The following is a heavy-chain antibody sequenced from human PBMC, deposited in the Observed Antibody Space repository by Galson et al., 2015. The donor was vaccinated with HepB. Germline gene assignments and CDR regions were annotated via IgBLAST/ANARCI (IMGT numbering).Heavy chain of an antibody. CDR2: ISSGGGDI. D-gene: IGHD3-16*01. V-gene: IGHV3-23*01. CDR1: GFTFSKYA. Sequence: SLRLSCAGSGFTFSKYAMSWVRQAPGKGLEWVSAISSGGGDIFYADSVKGRFIISRDNSKNIVYLQMSSLRVEDTALFYCATETPGESPLAHWGHGTLVTVSS. CDR3: ATETPGESPLAH. J-gene: IGHJ4*01.